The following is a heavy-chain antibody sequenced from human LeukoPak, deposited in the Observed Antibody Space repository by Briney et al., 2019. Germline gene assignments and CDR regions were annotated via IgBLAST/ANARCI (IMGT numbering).Heavy chain of an antibody. CDR1: GFTFSSYA. CDR3: VLVHYGGFFDY. CDR2: ISYDGGNK. D-gene: IGHD4-23*01. J-gene: IGHJ4*02. V-gene: IGHV3-30*09. Sequence: PGGSLRLSCAASGFTFSSYAMHWVRQAPGKGLEWVAAISYDGGNKYYADSVKGRFAISRDNSKNTLYLQMNSLRAEDTAVYYCVLVHYGGFFDYWGQGTLVTVSS.